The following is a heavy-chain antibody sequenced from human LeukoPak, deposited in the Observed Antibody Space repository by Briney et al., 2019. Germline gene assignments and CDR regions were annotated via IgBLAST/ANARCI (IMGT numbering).Heavy chain of an antibody. CDR2: IYYTGST. J-gene: IGHJ4*02. Sequence: SETLSLTCTVSGGSISTYYWSWIRQPPGKGLEWIGYIYYTGSTNYNPSLKSRVTISVDTSKNQFSLKLSSVTAADTAVYYCARVGVVGAHFDYWGQGTLVTVSS. CDR1: GGSISTYY. D-gene: IGHD1-26*01. V-gene: IGHV4-59*08. CDR3: ARVGVVGAHFDY.